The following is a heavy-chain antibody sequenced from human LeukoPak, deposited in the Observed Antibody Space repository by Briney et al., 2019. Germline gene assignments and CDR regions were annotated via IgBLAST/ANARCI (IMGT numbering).Heavy chain of an antibody. CDR1: GFDLSDYY. CDR3: ARRRDYFDY. V-gene: IGHV3-11*01. J-gene: IGHJ4*02. CDR2: ISSSGGNI. Sequence: GGSLRLSCVVSGFDLSDYYMSWIRQAPGKGLEWISYISSSGGNIYFADSVKGRFTMSRANTRGSLYLQMNSLRADDTAIYYCARRRDYFDYWGQGTLVTVSS.